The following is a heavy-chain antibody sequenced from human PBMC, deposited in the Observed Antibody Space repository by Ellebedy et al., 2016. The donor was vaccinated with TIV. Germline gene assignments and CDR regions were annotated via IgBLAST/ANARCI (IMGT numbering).Heavy chain of an antibody. V-gene: IGHV4-59*08. CDR3: ARQSGWSYYY. J-gene: IGHJ4*02. CDR2: IYYSGST. CDR1: GGSISSYY. Sequence: SETLSLTXTVSGGSISSYYWSWIRQPPGKGLEWIGYIYYSGSTNYNPSLKSRVTISVDTSKNQFSLKLSSVTAADTAVYYCARQSGWSYYYWGQGTLVTVSS. D-gene: IGHD1-26*01.